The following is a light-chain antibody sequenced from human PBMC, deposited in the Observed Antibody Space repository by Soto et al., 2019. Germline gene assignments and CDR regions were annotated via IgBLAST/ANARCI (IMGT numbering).Light chain of an antibody. Sequence: QSALTQPASVSGSPGQSITISCPGTSSDVGDDGFVSWYQQYPGKAPKLMLYKVSNRPSGVSNRFSGSRSANTASLTISGLQAEDEDDYDGSSYTQRYSWVFGGGTKLTV. CDR3: SSYTQRYSWV. CDR2: KVS. CDR1: SSDVGDDGF. J-gene: IGLJ3*02. V-gene: IGLV2-14*01.